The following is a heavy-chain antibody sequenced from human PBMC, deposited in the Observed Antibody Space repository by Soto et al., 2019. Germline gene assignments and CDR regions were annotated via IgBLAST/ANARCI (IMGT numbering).Heavy chain of an antibody. J-gene: IGHJ6*02. V-gene: IGHV3-9*01. Sequence: PGGSLRLSCAASGFTFDDYGMHWVRQAPGKGLEWVSGITWSSAGIAYADSVKGRFTISRDNAKNSLYLQMNSLRPEDTALYYCAKGIAGYYYGMDVWGHGTTVTVSS. CDR2: ITWSSAGI. D-gene: IGHD2-15*01. CDR1: GFTFDDYG. CDR3: AKGIAGYYYGMDV.